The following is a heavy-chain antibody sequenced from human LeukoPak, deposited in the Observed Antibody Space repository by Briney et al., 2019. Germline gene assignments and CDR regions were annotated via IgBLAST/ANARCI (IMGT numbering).Heavy chain of an antibody. CDR1: GFTFNSSA. Sequence: GGSLRLSCAASGFTFNSSAMSWVRQAPGKGLEWVSSISGSGGSPYYADSVKGRFTISRDNSKNTLYLQMNSLRAEDTAVYYCAKSWNYYDSSGDDALDIWGQGTMVTVSS. V-gene: IGHV3-23*01. CDR2: ISGSGGSP. D-gene: IGHD3-22*01. CDR3: AKSWNYYDSSGDDALDI. J-gene: IGHJ3*02.